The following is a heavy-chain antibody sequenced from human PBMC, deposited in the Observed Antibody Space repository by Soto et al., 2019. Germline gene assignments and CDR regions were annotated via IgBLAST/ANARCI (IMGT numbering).Heavy chain of an antibody. J-gene: IGHJ4*02. CDR1: GYSFITFW. CDR3: ARRSTMVRGVTSYYFDY. CDR2: IYPGDSGT. V-gene: IGHV5-51*01. D-gene: IGHD3-10*01. Sequence: GESLKISCKGSGYSFITFWIGWVRQMPGKGLEWMGVIYPGDSGTRYSPSFQGQVTISADKSITTAYLQWSSLKASDTATYYCARRSTMVRGVTSYYFDYWGQGPLVTVSS.